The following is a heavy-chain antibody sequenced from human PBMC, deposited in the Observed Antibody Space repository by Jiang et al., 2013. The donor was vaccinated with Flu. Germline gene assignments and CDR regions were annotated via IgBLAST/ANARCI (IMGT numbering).Heavy chain of an antibody. D-gene: IGHD6-19*01. V-gene: IGHV4-38-2*02. J-gene: IGHJ4*02. CDR3: ARDGAVYSSGWYYFDY. Sequence: KGLEWIGSIYHSGSTYYNPSLKSRVTISVDTSKNQFSLKLSSVTAADTAVYYCARDGAVYSSGWYYFDYWGQGTLVTVSS. CDR2: IYHSGST.